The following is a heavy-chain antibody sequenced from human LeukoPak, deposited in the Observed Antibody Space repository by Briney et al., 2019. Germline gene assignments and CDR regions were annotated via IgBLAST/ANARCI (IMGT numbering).Heavy chain of an antibody. Sequence: PSETLSLTCAVSGGSISSYYWSWIRQPPGKGLEWIGYIYYSGSTNYNPSLKSRVTISVDTSKNQFSLKLSSVTAADTAVYYCARQISPSIAAAGPYYFDYWGQGTLVTVSS. V-gene: IGHV4-59*08. CDR1: GGSISSYY. CDR3: ARQISPSIAAAGPYYFDY. CDR2: IYYSGST. D-gene: IGHD6-13*01. J-gene: IGHJ4*02.